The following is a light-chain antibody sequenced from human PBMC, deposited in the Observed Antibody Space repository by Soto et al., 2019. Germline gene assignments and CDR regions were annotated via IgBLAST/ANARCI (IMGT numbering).Light chain of an antibody. CDR2: SSD. Sequence: QAVVTQPPSASGTPGQRVSISCSGSTSNIGRNTVKWYRQLPGTAPKLLIGSSDQRPSGVPDRVSGSQSGTSASLAISGLQSEDGADYICAAWDDSLNAWAFGGGTKVTVL. CDR3: AAWDDSLNAWA. J-gene: IGLJ3*02. CDR1: TSNIGRNT. V-gene: IGLV1-44*01.